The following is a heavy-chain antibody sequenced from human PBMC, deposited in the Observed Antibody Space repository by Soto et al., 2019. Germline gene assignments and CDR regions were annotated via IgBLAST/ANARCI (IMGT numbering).Heavy chain of an antibody. CDR2: IFYSGST. J-gene: IGHJ4*02. V-gene: IGHV4-39*01. CDR3: ARRGWGSSWNYFDF. CDR1: GGSISSSGYY. D-gene: IGHD6-13*01. Sequence: PLETLSLTCTVSGGSISSSGYYWAWIRQPPGKGLEWIGSIFYSGSTQYSPSLKSRVTLSVDTSKNQFSLKLSSVTAADTAVYYCARRGWGSSWNYFDFCGQGTPVTVSS.